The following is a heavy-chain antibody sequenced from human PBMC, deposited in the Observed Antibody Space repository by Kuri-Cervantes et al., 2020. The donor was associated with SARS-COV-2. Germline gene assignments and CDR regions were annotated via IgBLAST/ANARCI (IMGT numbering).Heavy chain of an antibody. CDR3: ARAYGDYVFREGLDS. CDR1: GLTFSSYA. J-gene: IGHJ4*02. CDR2: ISYDGSNK. D-gene: IGHD4-17*01. Sequence: GESLKISCAASGLTFSSYAMHWVRQAPGKGLEWVALISYDGSNKYYADSVKGRFTISRDNSKNTLSLQMNSLRVEDTALYYCARAYGDYVFREGLDSRGQGTLVTVSS. V-gene: IGHV3-30*03.